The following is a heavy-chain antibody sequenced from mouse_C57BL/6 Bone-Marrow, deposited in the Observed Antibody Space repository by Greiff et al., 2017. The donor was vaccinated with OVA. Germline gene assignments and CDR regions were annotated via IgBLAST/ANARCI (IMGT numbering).Heavy chain of an antibody. Sequence: QVQLQQSGAELVKPGASVKLSCKASGYTFISYWMHWVKQRPGQGLEWIGMIHPNSGSTNYNEKFKSKATLTVDKSSSTAYMQLSNLTSEDSAVYYCARDYYGNSLFAYWGQGTLVTVSA. J-gene: IGHJ3*01. V-gene: IGHV1-64*01. CDR3: ARDYYGNSLFAY. CDR1: GYTFISYW. D-gene: IGHD2-1*01. CDR2: IHPNSGST.